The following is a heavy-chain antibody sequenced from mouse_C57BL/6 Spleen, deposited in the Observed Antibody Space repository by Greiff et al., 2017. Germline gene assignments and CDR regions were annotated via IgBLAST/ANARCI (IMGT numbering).Heavy chain of an antibody. CDR2: IDPSDSYT. CDR1: GYTFTSYW. V-gene: IGHV1-59*01. CDR3: ARRRVMDY. Sequence: VQLQQPGAELVRPGTSVKLSCKASGYTFTSYWMHWVKQRPGQGLEWIGVIDPSDSYTNYNQKFKGKATLTVDTSSSTAYMQLSSLTSEDSAVYYCARRRVMDYWGQGTSVTVSS. J-gene: IGHJ4*01.